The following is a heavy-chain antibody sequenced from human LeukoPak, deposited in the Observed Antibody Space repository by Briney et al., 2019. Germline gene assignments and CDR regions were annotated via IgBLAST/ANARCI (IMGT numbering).Heavy chain of an antibody. V-gene: IGHV1-46*02. Sequence: ASVKVSCKASGYTFNSYYMHWVLQAPGQGLEWMGIINPSDDSTRYAQKFQGRVTMTKDTSTNTVYMDLSSLSSDDTAVYYCARAYYDSSAYHHAVYFDYWGQGTLVTVSS. J-gene: IGHJ4*02. CDR1: GYTFNSYY. CDR2: INPSDDST. CDR3: ARAYYDSSAYHHAVYFDY. D-gene: IGHD3-22*01.